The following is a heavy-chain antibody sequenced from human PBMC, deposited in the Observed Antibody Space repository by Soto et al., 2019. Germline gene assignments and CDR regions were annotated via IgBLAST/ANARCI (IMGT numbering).Heavy chain of an antibody. Sequence: GVPMRVSCGSSGFTFSNAWMNWVRQDPGKGLEWVGRIKSKTDGGTTDYAAPVKGRFTISRDDSKNTLYLQMNSLKTEDTAVYYCTGRAYGEMATISWGQGTLVTVSS. V-gene: IGHV3-15*07. CDR2: IKSKTDGGTT. J-gene: IGHJ5*02. CDR1: GFTFSNAW. CDR3: TGRAYGEMATIS. D-gene: IGHD3-10*01.